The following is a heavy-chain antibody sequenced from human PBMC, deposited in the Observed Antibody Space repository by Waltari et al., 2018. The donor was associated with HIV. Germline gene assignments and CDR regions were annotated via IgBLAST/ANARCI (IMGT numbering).Heavy chain of an antibody. D-gene: IGHD3-22*01. CDR3: AREYYYDSSGRHYYYGMDV. Sequence: QVQLVESGGGVVQPGRSLRLSCAASGFTFSSYAMHWVRQAPGKGLEWVAVISYDGINKYYADSVKGRFTISRDNSKNTLYLQMNSLRAEDTAVYYCAREYYYDSSGRHYYYGMDVWGQGTTVTVSS. CDR2: ISYDGINK. J-gene: IGHJ6*02. V-gene: IGHV3-30*04. CDR1: GFTFSSYA.